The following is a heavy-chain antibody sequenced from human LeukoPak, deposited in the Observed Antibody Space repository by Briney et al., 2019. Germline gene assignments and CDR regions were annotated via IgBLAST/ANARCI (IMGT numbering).Heavy chain of an antibody. CDR3: ARDWGIAAAGAIYFDY. J-gene: IGHJ4*02. V-gene: IGHV1-2*02. CDR2: INPDSGGT. D-gene: IGHD6-13*01. Sequence: ASVKVSCKASGYTFTDYYMHWVRQAPGQGLEWMGWINPDSGGTNYAQKFQGRVTMTRDTSISTAYMELSRLRSDDTAVYYCARDWGIAAAGAIYFDYWGQGTLVTVSS. CDR1: GYTFTDYY.